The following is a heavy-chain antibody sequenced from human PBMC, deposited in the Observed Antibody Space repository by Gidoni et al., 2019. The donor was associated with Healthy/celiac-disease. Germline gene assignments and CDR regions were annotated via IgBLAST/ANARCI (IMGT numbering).Heavy chain of an antibody. V-gene: IGHV1-2*02. Sequence: QVQLVQSGAEVKKPGASVKVSCKASGYTFTGYYMHWVRQAPGQGLEWMGWINPNSGGTNYAQKFQGRVTMTRDTSISTAYMELSRLRSDDTAVYYCARVQGGIAAAGLNYGMDVWGQGTTVTVSS. CDR3: ARVQGGIAAAGLNYGMDV. D-gene: IGHD6-13*01. J-gene: IGHJ6*02. CDR1: GYTFTGYY. CDR2: INPNSGGT.